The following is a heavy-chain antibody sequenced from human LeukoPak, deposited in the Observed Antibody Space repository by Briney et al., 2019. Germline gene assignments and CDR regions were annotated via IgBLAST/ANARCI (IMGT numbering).Heavy chain of an antibody. D-gene: IGHD6-13*01. V-gene: IGHV1-69*04. CDR1: GGTFSSYA. CDR3: AREEAAAGNFDY. J-gene: IGHJ4*02. Sequence: SVKVSCKASGGTFSSYAISWVRQAPGQGLEWMGRIIPILGIAKYAQKFQGRVTITADKSTSTAYMELSSLRSEDTAVYYCAREEAAAGNFDYWGQGTLVTVSS. CDR2: IIPILGIA.